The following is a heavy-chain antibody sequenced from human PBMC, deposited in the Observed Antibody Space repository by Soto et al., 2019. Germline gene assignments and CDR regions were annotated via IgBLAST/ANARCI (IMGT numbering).Heavy chain of an antibody. CDR1: GFTFSSYA. V-gene: IGHV3-23*01. CDR2: ISGSGGST. CDR3: AKSPTSIAASYNWFDP. D-gene: IGHD6-6*01. J-gene: IGHJ5*02. Sequence: PGGSLRLSCAASGFTFSSYAMSWVRQAPGKGLEWVSAISGSGGSTYYADSVKGRFTIPRDNSKNTLYLQMNSLRAEDTAVYYCAKSPTSIAASYNWFDPWGQGTLVTVSS.